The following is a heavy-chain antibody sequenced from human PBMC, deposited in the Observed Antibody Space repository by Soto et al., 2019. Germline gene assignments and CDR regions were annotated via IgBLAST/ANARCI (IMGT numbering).Heavy chain of an antibody. Sequence: GGSRRLSCAAAGCSFTSYGMSWVRQAPVKALRWVSSSSGSGGSTYYAESVNGLFTSSRDNSKNTLYLQMNSLRPEYTAVYYCATGSGMMVYVYWGEGSLVTVSS. V-gene: IGHV3-23*01. CDR3: ATGSGMMVYVY. CDR2: SSGSGGST. CDR1: GCSFTSYG. J-gene: IGHJ4*02. D-gene: IGHD2-8*01.